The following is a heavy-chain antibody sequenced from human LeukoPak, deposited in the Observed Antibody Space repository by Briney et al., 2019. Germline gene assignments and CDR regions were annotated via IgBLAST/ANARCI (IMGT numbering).Heavy chain of an antibody. D-gene: IGHD6-19*01. Sequence: PGGSLRLSCAASGFTVSSNYMSWVRQAPGKGLEWVSSISSSSSYIYYADSVKGRFTISRDNAKNSLYLQMNSLRAEDTAVYYCAREPVAGTAPRWGQGTLVTVSS. CDR1: GFTVSSNY. CDR3: AREPVAGTAPR. CDR2: ISSSSSYI. V-gene: IGHV3-21*01. J-gene: IGHJ4*02.